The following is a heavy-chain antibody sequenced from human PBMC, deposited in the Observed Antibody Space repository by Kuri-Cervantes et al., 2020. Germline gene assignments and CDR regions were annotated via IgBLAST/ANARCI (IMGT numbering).Heavy chain of an antibody. CDR1: GGTFSSYA. J-gene: IGHJ6*02. V-gene: IGHV1-69*13. D-gene: IGHD1-20*01. CDR3: ASEGLITGTTRPYYYYYYGMDV. CDR2: IIPIFGTA. Sequence: SVKVSCKASGGTFSSYAISWVRQAPGQGLEWMGGIIPIFGTANYAQKFQGRVTITADESTSTAYMELSSLRSEDTAVYYCASEGLITGTTRPYYYYYYGMDVWGQGTTVTVSS.